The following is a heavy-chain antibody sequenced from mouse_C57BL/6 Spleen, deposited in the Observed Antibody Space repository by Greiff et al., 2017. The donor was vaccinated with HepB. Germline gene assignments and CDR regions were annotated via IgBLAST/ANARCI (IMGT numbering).Heavy chain of an antibody. D-gene: IGHD2-4*01. CDR1: GFSLTSYG. CDR3: ARMEIISGYFDV. V-gene: IGHV2-2*01. J-gene: IGHJ1*03. Sequence: VMLVESGPGLVQPSQSLSITCTVSGFSLTSYGVHWVRQSPGKGLEWLGVIWSGGSTDYNAAFISRLSISKDNSKSQVFFKMNSLQADDTAIYYCARMEIISGYFDVWGTGTTVTVSS. CDR2: IWSGGST.